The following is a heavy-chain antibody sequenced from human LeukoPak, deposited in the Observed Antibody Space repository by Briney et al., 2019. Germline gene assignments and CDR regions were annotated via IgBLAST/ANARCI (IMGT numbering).Heavy chain of an antibody. CDR1: GFTFSLYW. V-gene: IGHV3-7*01. CDR3: ARDSLVATYTFDI. D-gene: IGHD5-12*01. CDR2: IKQDGSEK. J-gene: IGHJ3*02. Sequence: GGSLRLSCAGSGFTFSLYWMTWVRQAPGKGLEWVANIKQDGSEKYYVDSVKGRFTISRDNAKNSLYLQMNSLRVEDTAVYYCARDSLVATYTFDIWGQGTMVTVSS.